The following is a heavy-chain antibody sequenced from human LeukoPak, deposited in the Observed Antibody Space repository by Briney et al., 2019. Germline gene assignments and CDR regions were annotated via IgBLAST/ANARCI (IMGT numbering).Heavy chain of an antibody. CDR3: SGGNDESKIHH. V-gene: IGHV4-31*11. D-gene: IGHD3-16*01. J-gene: IGHJ1*01. CDR2: IHFSGTV. Sequence: SQTLSLTCEVSGASVTATNYYWTWIRQRPGKGPEWIGHIHFSGTVYYSPSLQSRASISRDASKNHFSLRLSSLTAADTAVYFCSGGNDESKIHHWGQGTLVAVSS. CDR1: GASVTATNYY.